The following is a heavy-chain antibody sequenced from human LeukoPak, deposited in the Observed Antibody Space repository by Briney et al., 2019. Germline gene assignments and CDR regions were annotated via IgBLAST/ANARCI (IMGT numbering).Heavy chain of an antibody. J-gene: IGHJ5*02. D-gene: IGHD1-26*01. Sequence: GESLKISCKGSGYMFTNYWIGWVRQMPGKGLEWMGIIYPGDSDTRYSPSFQGQVIISVDKSISTAYLQWSSLRASDTAIYFCVRRGQAGGSYSSGAFDPRGRGTLVTVSS. CDR2: IYPGDSDT. V-gene: IGHV5-51*01. CDR3: VRRGQAGGSYSSGAFDP. CDR1: GYMFTNYW.